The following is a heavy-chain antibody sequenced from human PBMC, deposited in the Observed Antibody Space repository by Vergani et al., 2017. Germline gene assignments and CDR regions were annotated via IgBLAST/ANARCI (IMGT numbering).Heavy chain of an antibody. CDR2: ISWNSGSI. CDR1: GFTFDDYA. V-gene: IGHV3-9*01. Sequence: EVQLVESGGGLVQPGRSLRLSCAASGFTFDDYAMHWVRQAPGKGLEWVSGISWNSGSIGYADSVKGRFTISRDNAKNSLYLQMNSLRAEDTALYYCAKEMFADSSSQLYYYYMDVWGKGTTVTVSS. D-gene: IGHD6-13*01. CDR3: AKEMFADSSSQLYYYYMDV. J-gene: IGHJ6*03.